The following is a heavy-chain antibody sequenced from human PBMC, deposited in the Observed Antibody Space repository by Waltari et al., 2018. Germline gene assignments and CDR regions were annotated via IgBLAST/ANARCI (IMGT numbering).Heavy chain of an antibody. Sequence: QVQLEESGPGLVKPSGTLSLSCSVSGASISNNNWWHWVRQSPGKRLEWIGEIFHSGIFNSNPSLKNRVTLKIDTSKNQFSLKLSSLTAADTAVYYCARGRYGAYSSNVFDYWGQGTLVTVSS. V-gene: IGHV4-4*02. J-gene: IGHJ4*02. CDR2: IFHSGIF. CDR1: GASISNNNW. D-gene: IGHD4-17*01. CDR3: ARGRYGAYSSNVFDY.